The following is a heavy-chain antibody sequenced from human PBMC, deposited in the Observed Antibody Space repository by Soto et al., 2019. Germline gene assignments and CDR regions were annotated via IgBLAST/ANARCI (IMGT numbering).Heavy chain of an antibody. D-gene: IGHD2-15*01. CDR2: IYYSGST. V-gene: IGHV4-59*08. Sequence: SETLSLTCTVSGGSISSYYWSWIRQPPGKGLEWIGYIYYSGSTNYNPSLKSRVTISVDTSKNQFSLKLSSVTAADTAVYYCARLGGDLYCSGGSCYSTLYYMDVWGKGTTVTVSS. J-gene: IGHJ6*03. CDR1: GGSISSYY. CDR3: ARLGGDLYCSGGSCYSTLYYMDV.